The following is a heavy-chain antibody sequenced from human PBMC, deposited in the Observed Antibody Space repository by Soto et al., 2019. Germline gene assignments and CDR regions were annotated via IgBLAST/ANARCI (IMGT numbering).Heavy chain of an antibody. CDR2: MSFDGSNE. CDR3: AKYAAVVFDI. V-gene: IGHV3-30*18. D-gene: IGHD2-15*01. Sequence: QVHLVESGGGVVQPGRSLRLSCAASGFTFSNYGMHWVRQAPGKGLEWLAVMSFDGSNEYYADSVQGRLTISRDNSKNMLYLQMNGLRTEDTAVYHCAKYAAVVFDIWGQGTMVTVSS. CDR1: GFTFSNYG. J-gene: IGHJ3*02.